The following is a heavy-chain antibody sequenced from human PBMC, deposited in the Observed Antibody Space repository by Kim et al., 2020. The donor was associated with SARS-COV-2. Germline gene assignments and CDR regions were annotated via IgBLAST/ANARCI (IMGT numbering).Heavy chain of an antibody. Sequence: SVKGRFTISRDNAKNSLYLQMNSLRAEDTAVYYCARDLPWEWLRLGAFDIWGQGTMVTVSS. CDR3: ARDLPWEWLRLGAFDI. J-gene: IGHJ3*02. D-gene: IGHD5-12*01. V-gene: IGHV3-21*01.